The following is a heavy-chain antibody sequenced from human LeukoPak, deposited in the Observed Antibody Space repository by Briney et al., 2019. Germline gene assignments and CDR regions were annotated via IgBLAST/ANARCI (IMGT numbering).Heavy chain of an antibody. D-gene: IGHD6-13*01. CDR3: ARVVEDSSWYFDY. J-gene: IGHJ4*02. CDR2: MNPNSGNT. V-gene: IGHV1-8*03. Sequence: ASVKVSCKASGYTFTSYDIYWVRQATGQGLEWMGWMNPNSGNTGYAQKFQGRVTISRNTSTSTAYMEVSSLRSEDTAVYYCARVVEDSSWYFDYWGQGTLVTVSS. CDR1: GYTFTSYD.